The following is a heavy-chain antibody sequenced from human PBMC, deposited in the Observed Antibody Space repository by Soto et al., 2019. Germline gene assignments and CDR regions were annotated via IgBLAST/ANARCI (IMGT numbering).Heavy chain of an antibody. Sequence: QLQLQESGPGLVKPSETLSLTCTVSGDSISSSSSYWVWIRQPPGKGLEWIGSIYYGGNTYYNPSLQSRGTISVDTSKNLFSLNLRSVTAADTAIYYCARRGLILIPLWGQGTMVTVSS. CDR2: IYYGGNT. V-gene: IGHV4-39*01. D-gene: IGHD2-8*01. J-gene: IGHJ3*01. CDR1: GDSISSSSSY. CDR3: ARRGLILIPL.